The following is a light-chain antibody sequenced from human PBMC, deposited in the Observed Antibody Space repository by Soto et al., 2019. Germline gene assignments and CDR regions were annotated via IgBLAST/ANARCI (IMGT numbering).Light chain of an antibody. Sequence: EIVLTQSPATLSLSPGERATLSCRASQSVSSYLAWYQQKPGQAPRLLIYDASNRATGIPARFSGSGSGTDSTLTISSLEPEDFAVYYCQQRSNWPLLFGPGTKVDIK. CDR3: QQRSNWPLL. J-gene: IGKJ3*01. V-gene: IGKV3-11*01. CDR2: DAS. CDR1: QSVSSY.